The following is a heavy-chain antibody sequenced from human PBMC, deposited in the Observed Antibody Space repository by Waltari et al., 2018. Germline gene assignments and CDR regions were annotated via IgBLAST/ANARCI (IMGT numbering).Heavy chain of an antibody. CDR3: ARVATKTYSSPVPGRPYYYGMDV. CDR2: INSDGSTT. V-gene: IGHV3-74*01. D-gene: IGHD3-22*01. Sequence: EEQLVESGGGLAQPGESLRLSCAASGFTFSRYWMDWVRQAPGKGLVWVSRINSDGSTTTYADSVKGRFTISRDNGKNTLYVQMNRLRAEDMAVYYCARVATKTYSSPVPGRPYYYGMDVWGQGTTVTVSS. J-gene: IGHJ6*02. CDR1: GFTFSRYW.